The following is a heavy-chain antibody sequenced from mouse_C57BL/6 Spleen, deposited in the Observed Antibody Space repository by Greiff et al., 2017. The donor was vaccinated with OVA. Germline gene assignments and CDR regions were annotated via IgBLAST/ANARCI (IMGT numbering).Heavy chain of an antibody. V-gene: IGHV1-53*01. CDR1: GYTFTSYW. J-gene: IGHJ3*01. Sequence: QVQLQQPGTELVKPGASVKLSCKASGYTFTSYWMHWVKQRPGQGLEWIGNINPSNGGTNYNEKFKSKATLTVDKSSSTAYMQLSSLTSEDSAVDYCARIGYGSSYPFAYWGQGTLVTVSA. CDR2: INPSNGGT. CDR3: ARIGYGSSYPFAY. D-gene: IGHD1-1*01.